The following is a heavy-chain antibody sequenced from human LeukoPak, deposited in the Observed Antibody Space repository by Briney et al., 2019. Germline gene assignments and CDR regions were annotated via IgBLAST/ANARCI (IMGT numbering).Heavy chain of an antibody. D-gene: IGHD2-2*01. Sequence: SETLSLTSAVYGGSFSGYYWSWIRQPPGKGLEWIGEINHSGSTNYNPSLKSRVTISVDTSKNQFSLKLSSVTAADTAVYYCARGSRYCSSTSCARNDYWGQGTLVTVSS. CDR2: INHSGST. J-gene: IGHJ4*02. CDR1: GGSFSGYY. CDR3: ARGSRYCSSTSCARNDY. V-gene: IGHV4-34*01.